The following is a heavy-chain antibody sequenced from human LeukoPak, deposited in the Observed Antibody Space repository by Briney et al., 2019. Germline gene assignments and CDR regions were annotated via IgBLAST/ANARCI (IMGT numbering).Heavy chain of an antibody. Sequence: PGGSLRLSCAASGFTFSSYAMSWVRQAPGKGLEWVSAISGSGGSTCYADSVKGRFTISRDNSKNTLYLQMNSLRAEDTAVYYCAKDVRWLHSYYFDYWGQGTLVTVSS. J-gene: IGHJ4*02. CDR3: AKDVRWLHSYYFDY. D-gene: IGHD5-12*01. V-gene: IGHV3-23*01. CDR1: GFTFSSYA. CDR2: ISGSGGST.